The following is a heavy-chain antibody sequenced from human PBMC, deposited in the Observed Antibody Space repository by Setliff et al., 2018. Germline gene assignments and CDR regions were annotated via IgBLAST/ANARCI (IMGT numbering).Heavy chain of an antibody. CDR2: MNPNSGNT. J-gene: IGHJ1*01. CDR1: GYTFTSYA. CDR3: ATGAYYYDSSGYPAEYFQH. V-gene: IGHV1-8*02. D-gene: IGHD3-22*01. Sequence: GASVKVSCKASGYTFTSYAMNWVRQATGQGLEWMGWMNPNSGNTGYAQKFQGRVTMTEDTSTDTAYMELSSLRSEDTAVYYCATGAYYYDSSGYPAEYFQHWGQGTLVTVSS.